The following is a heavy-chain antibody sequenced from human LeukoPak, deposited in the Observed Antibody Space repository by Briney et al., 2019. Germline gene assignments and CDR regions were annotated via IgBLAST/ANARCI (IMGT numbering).Heavy chain of an antibody. CDR1: GYTFTGYY. CDR2: ISAYNGNT. J-gene: IGHJ6*02. V-gene: IGHV1-18*04. Sequence: GASVKVSCKASGYTFTGYYMHWVRQAPGQGLEWMGWISAYNGNTNYAQKLQGRVTMTTDTSTSTAYMELRSLRSDDTAVYYCARDRSTIFGVVRPYYYYGMDVWGQGTTVTVSS. D-gene: IGHD3-3*01. CDR3: ARDRSTIFGVVRPYYYYGMDV.